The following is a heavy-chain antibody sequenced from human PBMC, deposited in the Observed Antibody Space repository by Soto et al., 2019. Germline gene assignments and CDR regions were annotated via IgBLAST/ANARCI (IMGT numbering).Heavy chain of an antibody. CDR3: ARGYYYYSIDY. Sequence: PSETLSLTCTVSGGSISRGGYCWSWIRQHPGKGLEWIGYIYYSGSTYYNPSLKSRVTISVDTSKNQFSLKLSSVTAADTAVYYCARGYYYYSIDYWGQGTLVTVSS. D-gene: IGHD3-22*01. J-gene: IGHJ4*02. CDR1: GGSISRGGYC. CDR2: IYYSGST. V-gene: IGHV4-31*03.